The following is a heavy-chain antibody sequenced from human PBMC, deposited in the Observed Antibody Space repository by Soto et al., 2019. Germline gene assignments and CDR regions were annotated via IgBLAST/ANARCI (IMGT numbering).Heavy chain of an antibody. CDR2: ISSTTNYT. D-gene: IGHD2-8*01. V-gene: IGHV3-21*04. CDR1: GFSFTRYS. Sequence: LRLSCAASGFSFTRYSMNWVRQAPGKGLEWVSSISSTTNYTHYADSLKGRFTISRDHSKNMVFLQMNSLRAEDTALYYCAKNGLDNSPSAIDSWGPGTLVTVSS. J-gene: IGHJ4*02. CDR3: AKNGLDNSPSAIDS.